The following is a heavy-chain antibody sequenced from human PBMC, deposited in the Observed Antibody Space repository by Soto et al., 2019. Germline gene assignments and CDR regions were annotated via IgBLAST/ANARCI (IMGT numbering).Heavy chain of an antibody. V-gene: IGHV1-58*01. Sequence: GASVKVSCKASGFTFTSSAVQWVRQARGQRLEWIGWIVVGSGNTNYAQKFQERVTITRDMSTSTAYMELRSLRSDDTAVYYCARGKWLREWLVYWGQGTLVTVSS. D-gene: IGHD5-12*01. CDR1: GFTFTSSA. CDR3: ARGKWLREWLVY. J-gene: IGHJ4*02. CDR2: IVVGSGNT.